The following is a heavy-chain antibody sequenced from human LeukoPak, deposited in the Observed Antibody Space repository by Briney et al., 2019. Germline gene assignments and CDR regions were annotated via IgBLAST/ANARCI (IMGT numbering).Heavy chain of an antibody. J-gene: IGHJ6*03. D-gene: IGHD3-10*01. CDR2: IRYDGSNK. V-gene: IGHV3-30*02. CDR1: GFTFSSYG. Sequence: GGSLRLSCAASGFTFSSYGMHWVRQAPGKGLEWVAFIRYDGSNKYYADSVKGRFTISRDNSKNTLYLQMNSLRAEDTAVYYCARDPGVRGVTVYYYYMDVWGKGTTVTVSS. CDR3: ARDPGVRGVTVYYYYMDV.